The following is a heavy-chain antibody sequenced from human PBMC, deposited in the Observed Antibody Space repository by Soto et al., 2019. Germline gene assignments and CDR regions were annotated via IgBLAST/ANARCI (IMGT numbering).Heavy chain of an antibody. J-gene: IGHJ4*02. CDR3: ARQVYTVVTPFDY. V-gene: IGHV5-10-1*01. D-gene: IGHD2-21*02. Sequence: PGESLKISCKGSGYSFTNYWITWVRQMPGKGLEWMGRIDPSNSYTNYSPSFQGHVTISTDKSISTAYLQWSSLKASDTAMYYCARQVYTVVTPFDYWGQGTPVTVSS. CDR1: GYSFTNYW. CDR2: IDPSNSYT.